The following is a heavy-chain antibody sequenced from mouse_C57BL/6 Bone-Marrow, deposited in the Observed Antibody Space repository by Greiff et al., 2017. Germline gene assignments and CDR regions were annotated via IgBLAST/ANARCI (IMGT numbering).Heavy chain of an antibody. CDR1: GYTFTDYY. J-gene: IGHJ2*01. D-gene: IGHD1-1*01. CDR2: INPYNGGP. V-gene: IGHV1-19*01. CDR3: ARSSYGLDY. Sequence: EVQVVESGPVLVKPGASVKMSCKASGYTFTDYYMNWVKQSHGKSLEWIGVINPYNGGPSYNQKFKGKATLTVDKSSSTAYMELNSLTSEDSSVYYCARSSYGLDYWGQGTTLTVSS.